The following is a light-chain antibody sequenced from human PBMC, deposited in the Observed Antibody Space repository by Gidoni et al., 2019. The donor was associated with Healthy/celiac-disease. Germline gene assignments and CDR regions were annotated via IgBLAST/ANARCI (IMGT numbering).Light chain of an antibody. Sequence: EIVLTQSPGTLSLSPGERATLSCRASQSVSSSYLAWYQQKPGQAPRLIIYGASSRATGIPDRFSGSGSGTDFTLTISRLEPEDFAVYYCQQYGSSPLTFGGXTKVEIK. CDR3: QQYGSSPLT. J-gene: IGKJ4*01. CDR1: QSVSSSY. CDR2: GAS. V-gene: IGKV3-20*01.